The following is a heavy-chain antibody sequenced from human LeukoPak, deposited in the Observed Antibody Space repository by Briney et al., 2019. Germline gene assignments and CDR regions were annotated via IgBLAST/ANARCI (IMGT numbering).Heavy chain of an antibody. V-gene: IGHV1-2*02. D-gene: IGHD4-17*01. CDR3: ARDYGDSDY. J-gene: IGHJ4*02. CDR2: INPNSGGT. Sequence: ASVKVSCKASGYTFTGYYMHWVRQAPGQGLEWMGWINPNSGGTNYAQKFQGRVTITADKSTSTAYMELSSLRSEDTAVYYCARDYGDSDYWGQGTLVTVSS. CDR1: GYTFTGYY.